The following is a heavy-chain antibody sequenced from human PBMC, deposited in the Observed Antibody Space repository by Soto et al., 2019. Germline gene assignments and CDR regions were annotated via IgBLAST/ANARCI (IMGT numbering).Heavy chain of an antibody. CDR1: GLSVSNYW. Sequence: GGSLRLSCAASGLSVSNYWMHWVRQTPGKGLVWVSRINSDDTSSSYAASVKGRFTISRDNSKNTLYLQMNSLRAEDTAVYYCAKELHTSSGWSQVIYWGQGTLVTVPQ. CDR3: AKELHTSSGWSQVIY. D-gene: IGHD6-19*01. J-gene: IGHJ4*02. V-gene: IGHV3-74*01. CDR2: INSDDTSS.